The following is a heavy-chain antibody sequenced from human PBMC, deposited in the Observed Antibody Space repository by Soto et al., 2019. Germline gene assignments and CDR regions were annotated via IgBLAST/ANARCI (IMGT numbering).Heavy chain of an antibody. V-gene: IGHV3-21*01. CDR3: ASPSTVTKDA. CDR2: ISSSSSYI. J-gene: IGHJ4*02. Sequence: GGSLRLSCAASGFTFSSYSMNWVRQAPGKGLEWVSSISSSSSYIYYADSVKGRLTISRDNAKNSLYLQMNSLRAEDTAVYYCASPSTVTKDAWGQGTLVTVSS. D-gene: IGHD4-17*01. CDR1: GFTFSSYS.